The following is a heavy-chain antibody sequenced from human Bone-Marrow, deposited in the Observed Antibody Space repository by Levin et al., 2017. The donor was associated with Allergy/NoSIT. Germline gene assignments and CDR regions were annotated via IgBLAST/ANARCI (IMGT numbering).Heavy chain of an antibody. CDR2: IYSGGAT. D-gene: IGHD2-21*01. CDR1: GFSVSNTY. Sequence: GGSLRLSCAASGFSVSNTYMSWVRQAPGKGLEWVSVIYSGGATYYAASVKGRFTNSRDNSKNTVFLQMNSLRVEDTAVYYCARQNLFGDFYDYWGQGTLVTVSS. J-gene: IGHJ4*02. CDR3: ARQNLFGDFYDY. V-gene: IGHV3-53*01.